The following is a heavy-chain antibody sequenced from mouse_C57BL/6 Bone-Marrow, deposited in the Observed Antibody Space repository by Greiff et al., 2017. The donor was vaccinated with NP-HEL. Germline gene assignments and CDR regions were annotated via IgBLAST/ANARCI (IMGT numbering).Heavy chain of an antibody. Sequence: QVQLQQPGAELVKPGASVKLSCKASGYTFTSYWMHWVKQRPGQGLEWIGMIHPNSGSTNYNETFKSKATLTVDKTSSTAYMQLSSLTSEDSAFYYCPQNSLYAMDYWGQGTSVTVSS. V-gene: IGHV1-64*01. CDR1: GYTFTSYW. J-gene: IGHJ4*01. CDR3: PQNSLYAMDY. CDR2: IHPNSGST.